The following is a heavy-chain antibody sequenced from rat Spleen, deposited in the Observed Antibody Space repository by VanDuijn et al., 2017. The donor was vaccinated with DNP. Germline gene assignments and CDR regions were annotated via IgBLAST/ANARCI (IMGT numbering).Heavy chain of an antibody. CDR1: AYSITTNY. J-gene: IGHJ1*01. CDR3: ARGNDGYYPNWYFDF. D-gene: IGHD1-12*03. CDR2: ISYSGST. Sequence: EVQLQESGPGLVKPSQSLSLTCSVTAYSITTNYWGWIRKFPGNKMEWVGHISYSGSTSYHPSLKSRISITRDTSKNQFFLQLKSVTTEDTATYYCARGNDGYYPNWYFDFWGPGTMVTVSS. V-gene: IGHV3-1*01.